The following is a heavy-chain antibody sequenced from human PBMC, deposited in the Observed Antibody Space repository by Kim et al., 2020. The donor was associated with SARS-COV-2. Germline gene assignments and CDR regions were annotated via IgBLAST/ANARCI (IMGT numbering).Heavy chain of an antibody. CDR3: ASVYSSGGYGWFDY. CDR2: IIPIFGTA. J-gene: IGHJ4*02. CDR1: GGTFSSYA. D-gene: IGHD6-19*01. Sequence: SVKVSCKASGGTFSSYAISWVRQAPGQGLEWMGGIIPIFGTANYAQKFQGRVTITADESTSTAYMDLSSLRYEDTAVYYCASVYSSGGYGWFDYWGQGTLVTVSS. V-gene: IGHV1-69*13.